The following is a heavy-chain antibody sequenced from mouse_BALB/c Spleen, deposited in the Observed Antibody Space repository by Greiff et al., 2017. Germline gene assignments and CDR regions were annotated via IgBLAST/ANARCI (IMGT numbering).Heavy chain of an antibody. J-gene: IGHJ3*01. CDR2: ISSGSSTI. V-gene: IGHV5-17*02. Sequence: EVMLVESGGGLVQPGGSRKLSCAASGFTFSSFGMHWVRQAPEKGLEWVAYISSGSSTIYYADTVKGRFTISRDNPKNTLFLQITSLRSEDTAMYYCARSPYPWFAYWGQGTLVTVSA. CDR1: GFTFSSFG. CDR3: ARSPYPWFAY.